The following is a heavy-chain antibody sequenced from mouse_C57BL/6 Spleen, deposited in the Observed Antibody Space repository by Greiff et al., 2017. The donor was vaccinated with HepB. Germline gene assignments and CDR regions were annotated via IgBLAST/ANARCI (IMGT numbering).Heavy chain of an antibody. D-gene: IGHD2-5*01. CDR1: GFTFSSYA. Sequence: EVQGVESGGGLVKPGGSLKLSCAASGFTFSSYAMSWVRQTPEKRLEWVATISDGGSYTYYPDNVKGRFTISRDNAKNKLYLQMSHLKSEDTAMYYCARDYSNYWFAYWGQGTLVTVSA. J-gene: IGHJ3*01. CDR2: ISDGGSYT. CDR3: ARDYSNYWFAY. V-gene: IGHV5-4*01.